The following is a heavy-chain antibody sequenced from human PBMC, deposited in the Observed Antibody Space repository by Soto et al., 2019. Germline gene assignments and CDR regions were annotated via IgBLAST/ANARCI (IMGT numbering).Heavy chain of an antibody. Sequence: GGSLRLSCADSGLTFSSHNMNWVRQAPGKGLEWASYISASSSTIYYAESVKGRFTISRDNAKNSLYLQMNSLRAEDMAVYYCAGDYCISTSCYEGNHYYYGMDVWGQGTTVTVS. CDR2: ISASSSTI. D-gene: IGHD2-2*01. J-gene: IGHJ6*02. CDR3: AGDYCISTSCYEGNHYYYGMDV. V-gene: IGHV3-48*04. CDR1: GLTFSSHN.